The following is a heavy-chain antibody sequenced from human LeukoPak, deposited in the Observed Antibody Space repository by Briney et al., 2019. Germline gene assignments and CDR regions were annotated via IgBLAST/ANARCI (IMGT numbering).Heavy chain of an antibody. V-gene: IGHV1-8*01. CDR3: GRVQSGSLLRYGMDV. J-gene: IGHJ6*02. D-gene: IGHD3-10*01. CDR1: GYTLTTSD. CDR2: MNPNTGHT. Sequence: ASVKVSCKASGYTLTTSDIHWVRQATGQGREWMGWMNPNTGHTGFTQKFQGRVTMTRSISLNTAYMELSSLRSEDTAVYFCGRVQSGSLLRYGMDVWGQGTTVTVSS.